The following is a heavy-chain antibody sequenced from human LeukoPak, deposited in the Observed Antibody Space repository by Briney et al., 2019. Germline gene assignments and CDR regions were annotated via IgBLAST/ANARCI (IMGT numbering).Heavy chain of an antibody. V-gene: IGHV3-74*01. CDR1: GFTFSTYW. Sequence: HPGGSLRLSCAASGFTFSTYWMHWVRQAPGEGLVWVSRINSDDSIINYADSVKGRLTISRDNAKNTLYLQMNSLRAEDTAVYYCAKGGDVAAVIIRVSSVFDKWGQGTLVTVSS. D-gene: IGHD6-13*01. CDR3: AKGGDVAAVIIRVSSVFDK. J-gene: IGHJ4*02. CDR2: INSDDSII.